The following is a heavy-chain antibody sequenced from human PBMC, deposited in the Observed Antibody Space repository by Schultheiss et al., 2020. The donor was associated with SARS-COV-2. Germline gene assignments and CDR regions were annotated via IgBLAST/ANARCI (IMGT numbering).Heavy chain of an antibody. CDR2: IYYSGST. V-gene: IGHV4-31*03. CDR1: GGSISSGGYY. D-gene: IGHD3-10*01. Sequence: SETLCLTCTVSGGSISSGGYYWSWIRQHPGKGLEWIGYIYYSGSTYYNPSLKSRVTISVDTSKNQFSLKLSSVTAADTAVYYCARDRGRGYFDYWGQGTLVTVSS. J-gene: IGHJ4*02. CDR3: ARDRGRGYFDY.